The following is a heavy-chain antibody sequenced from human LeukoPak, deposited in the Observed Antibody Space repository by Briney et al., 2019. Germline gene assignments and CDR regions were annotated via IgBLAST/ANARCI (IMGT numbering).Heavy chain of an antibody. CDR2: ISNDGSNK. CDR1: GFTFSSYG. J-gene: IGHJ5*02. D-gene: IGHD2-21*01. Sequence: PGGSLRLSCAASGFTFSSYGMHWVRQAPGKGLGWVAVISNDGSNKHYGDFVKGRFTISRDNSKNTLYLQMDSLRGGDTAVYYCAKDPYRVIVATGNYLDPWGQGTLVTVSS. V-gene: IGHV3-30*18. CDR3: AKDPYRVIVATGNYLDP.